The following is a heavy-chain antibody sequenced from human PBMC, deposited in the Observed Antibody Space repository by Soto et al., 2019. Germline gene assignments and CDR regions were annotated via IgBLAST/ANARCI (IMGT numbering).Heavy chain of an antibody. CDR1: GFSFSSYG. CDR2: ISYDGSNK. Sequence: QVQLVESGGGVVQPGRSLRLSCAASGFSFSSYGMHWVRQAPGKGLEWVAVISYDGSNKYYADSVKGRFTISRDNSKNTLYLQMNSLRAEDTAVYYCAKDRIHGDSIDYWGQGTLVTVSS. V-gene: IGHV3-30*18. CDR3: AKDRIHGDSIDY. D-gene: IGHD4-17*01. J-gene: IGHJ4*02.